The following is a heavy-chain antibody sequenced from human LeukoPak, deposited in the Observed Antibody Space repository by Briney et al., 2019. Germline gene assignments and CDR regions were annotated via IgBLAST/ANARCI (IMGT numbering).Heavy chain of an antibody. CDR3: ARVGTRGHEYFQH. CDR2: INPSGGST. D-gene: IGHD1-1*01. V-gene: IGHV1-46*01. Sequence: ASVKVSCKASGYTFTSYYMHWVRQAPGQGLEWMGIINPSGGSTSYAQKFQGRVTITRDTSASTAYMELSSLRSEDTAVYYCARVGTRGHEYFQHWGQGTLVTVSS. CDR1: GYTFTSYY. J-gene: IGHJ1*01.